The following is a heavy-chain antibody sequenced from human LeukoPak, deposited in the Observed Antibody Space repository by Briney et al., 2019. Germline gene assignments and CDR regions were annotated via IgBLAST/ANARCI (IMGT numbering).Heavy chain of an antibody. V-gene: IGHV4-59*11. Sequence: PSETLSLTCTVSGGSISSHYWTWIRQSPGKGLEWIGYISYSGSTNYNPSLKGRVTLSVDTSKNQFSLKLSPVTAADTAVYFCARDPTTVTKGFDIWGQGTTVTVSS. J-gene: IGHJ3*02. CDR3: ARDPTTVTKGFDI. CDR2: ISYSGST. D-gene: IGHD4-17*01. CDR1: GGSISSHY.